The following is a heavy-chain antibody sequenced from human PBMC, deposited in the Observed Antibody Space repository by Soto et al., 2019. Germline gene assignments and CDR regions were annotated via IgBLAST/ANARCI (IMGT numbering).Heavy chain of an antibody. V-gene: IGHV3-48*03. J-gene: IGHJ6*02. CDR1: GFTFSSYE. D-gene: IGHD3-9*01. CDR2: ISSSGSTI. Sequence: PGGSLRLSCAASGFTFSSYEMNWVRQAPGKGLGWVPYISSSGSTIYYADSVKGQFTISRDNAKNSLYLQMNSLRAEDTAVYYCARGSYDILTGYYIRYYYYGMDVWGQGTTVTVSS. CDR3: ARGSYDILTGYYIRYYYYGMDV.